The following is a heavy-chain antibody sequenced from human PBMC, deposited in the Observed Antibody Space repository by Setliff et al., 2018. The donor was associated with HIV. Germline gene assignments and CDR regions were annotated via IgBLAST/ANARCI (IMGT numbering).Heavy chain of an antibody. CDR1: GHSITSDYQ. J-gene: IGHJ4*02. V-gene: IGHV4-38-2*02. D-gene: IGHD4-17*01. Sequence: SETLSLTCTVSGHSITSDYQWGWIRQPPGKGLEWIGSIYHSGSTYYNPSLKSRVTISVDTTKSQISLKLISVTAADTAVFYCVRVDYGDYDFDHWGQGTLVTVSS. CDR2: IYHSGST. CDR3: VRVDYGDYDFDH.